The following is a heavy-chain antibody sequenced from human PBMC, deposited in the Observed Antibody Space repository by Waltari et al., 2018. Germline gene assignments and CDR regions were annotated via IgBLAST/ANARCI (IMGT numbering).Heavy chain of an antibody. V-gene: IGHV1-2*02. CDR3: ARGGLWLVAMDYY. CDR1: GYTFTGYY. CDR2: INPNSGGT. Sequence: QVQLVQSGAEVKKPGASVKVSCKASGYTFTGYYMHWVRQAPGQGLEWMGWINPNSGGTNYAQEFQGRVTMTRDTSISTAYMELSRLRSDDTAVYYCARGGLWLVAMDYYWGQGTLVTVSS. D-gene: IGHD5-12*01. J-gene: IGHJ4*02.